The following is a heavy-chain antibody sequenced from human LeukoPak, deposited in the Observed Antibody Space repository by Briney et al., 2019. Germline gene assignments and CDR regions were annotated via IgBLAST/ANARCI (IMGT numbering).Heavy chain of an antibody. CDR1: GFMFSNYY. V-gene: IGHV3-74*01. J-gene: IGHJ6*03. CDR2: IKNAGIDT. CDR3: ARGGYGHNMDV. Sequence: GGSLRLSCVGSGFMFSNYYMYWVRQAPGKGLVRVSRIKNAGIDTIYADSVKGRFTVSRDNAKNTVYLQMSSLRAEDTAVYYCARGGYGHNMDVWGEGTTVTVSS. D-gene: IGHD3-10*01.